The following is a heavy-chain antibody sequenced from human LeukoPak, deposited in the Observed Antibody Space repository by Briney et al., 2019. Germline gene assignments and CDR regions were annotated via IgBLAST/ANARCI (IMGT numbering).Heavy chain of an antibody. V-gene: IGHV3-9*01. CDR1: GFSFDDYA. D-gene: IGHD6-19*01. CDR2: ISWNSGYI. CDR3: AKVRGTYSSGYFFDY. Sequence: PGRSLRLSCEAPGFSFDDYAMHWVRQAPGKGLEWLSIISWNSGYIGYADSVKGRFTISRDNTKNSLYLQMNSLRAEHTAFYYCAKVRGTYSSGYFFDYWGQGALVTVSS. J-gene: IGHJ4*02.